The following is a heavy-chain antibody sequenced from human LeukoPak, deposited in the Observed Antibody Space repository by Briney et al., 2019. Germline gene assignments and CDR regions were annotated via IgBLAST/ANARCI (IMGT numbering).Heavy chain of an antibody. D-gene: IGHD3-22*01. CDR3: ARAISNDDNSGYYY. J-gene: IGHJ4*02. CDR1: GGSISSYY. CDR2: IYASGST. V-gene: IGHV4-4*07. Sequence: SETLSLTCTVSGGSISSYYWSWLRQPAGKGLEWIGRIYASGSTKYNPSLKSRVTMSVDTSKNQFSLKLSSVTAADTAVYYYARAISNDDNSGYYYWGQGTLVTVSS.